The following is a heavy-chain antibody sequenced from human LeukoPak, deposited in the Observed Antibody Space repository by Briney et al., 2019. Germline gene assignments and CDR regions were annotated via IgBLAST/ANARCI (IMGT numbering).Heavy chain of an antibody. Sequence: GGTLRLSCAASGFTFSNYGMSWVRQAPGKGLEWVSTISGSGDTTYYADSVKGRFTISRDNSKNTLYLQMNSLRAEDTAVYYCAKGRYFDWLFPFDYWGQGTLVTVSS. D-gene: IGHD3-9*01. J-gene: IGHJ4*02. CDR3: AKGRYFDWLFPFDY. CDR1: GFTFSNYG. V-gene: IGHV3-23*01. CDR2: ISGSGDTT.